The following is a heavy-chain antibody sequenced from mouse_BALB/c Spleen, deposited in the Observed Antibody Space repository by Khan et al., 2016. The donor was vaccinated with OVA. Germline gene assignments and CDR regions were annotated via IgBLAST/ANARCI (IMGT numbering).Heavy chain of an antibody. V-gene: IGHV9-1*02. Sequence: QIQLVQSGPELKKPGETVKISCKASGYTLTNYGMNWVKQAPGKGLKWMGWTNTYTGEPTSAADFKGRIDFSLEPSASTAYLQINNLKKEDRATYVSASSNGNYWFACWGQGTLVTVSA. CDR1: GYTLTNYG. J-gene: IGHJ3*01. CDR2: TNTYTGEP. D-gene: IGHD2-1*01. CDR3: ASSNGNYWFAC.